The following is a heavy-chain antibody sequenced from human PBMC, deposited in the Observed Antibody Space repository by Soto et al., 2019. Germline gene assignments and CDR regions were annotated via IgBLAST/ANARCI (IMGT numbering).Heavy chain of an antibody. D-gene: IGHD5-12*01. CDR1: GGSISSSPNY. J-gene: IGHJ4*02. Sequence: QLQLQESGPGLVKPSETLSLTCTVSGGSISSSPNYWGWIRQPPGKGLEWIGSIYYSGSTFYNPSLKSRVTISVNPSKNHFSLRLSSVTATDTAVYYCARQDRRWLQFHYFDYWGQGTLVTVSS. V-gene: IGHV4-39*01. CDR3: ARQDRRWLQFHYFDY. CDR2: IYYSGST.